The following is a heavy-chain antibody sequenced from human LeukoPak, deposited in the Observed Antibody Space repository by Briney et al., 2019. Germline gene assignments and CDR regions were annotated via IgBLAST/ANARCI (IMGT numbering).Heavy chain of an antibody. Sequence: GGSLRLSCAASGFTFSSYAMHWVRQAPGKGLEYVSAISSNGGSTYYANSVKGRFTISRDNSKNTLYLQMGSLRAEDMAVYYCAKSPLRTRILLDYWGQGTLVTVSS. J-gene: IGHJ4*02. V-gene: IGHV3-64*01. D-gene: IGHD3-3*01. CDR1: GFTFSSYA. CDR2: ISSNGGST. CDR3: AKSPLRTRILLDY.